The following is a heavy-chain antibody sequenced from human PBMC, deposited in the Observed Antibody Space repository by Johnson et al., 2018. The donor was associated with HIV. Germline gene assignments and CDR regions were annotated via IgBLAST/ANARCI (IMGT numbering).Heavy chain of an antibody. Sequence: VQLVESGGGLVKPGGSLRLSCAASGFTFSSYAMHWVRQAPGKGLEYVSAISSNGGSTYYANSVKGRFTISRDNAKNRVYLQMDNRGVEDTAVYYCARGDRGGFDRWGQGTMVTVSS. CDR1: GFTFSSYA. CDR2: ISSNGGST. V-gene: IGHV3-64*01. J-gene: IGHJ3*01. CDR3: ARGDRGGFDR. D-gene: IGHD1-14*01.